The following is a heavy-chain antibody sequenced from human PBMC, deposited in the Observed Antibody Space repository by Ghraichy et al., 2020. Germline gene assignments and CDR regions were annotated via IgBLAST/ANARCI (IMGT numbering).Heavy chain of an antibody. CDR1: GGSINSGSYS. D-gene: IGHD2-2*01. J-gene: IGHJ5*02. V-gene: IGHV4-30-2*01. CDR2: IYHSGGT. Sequence: SETLSLTCAVSGGSINSGSYSWGWIRQPPGKGLEWIGYIYHSGGTYYNPSLKSRVIISVDRSKNQFSLKLTSVTAADTAVYYCARGGYCSSTGCWSFNWFDPWGQGTLVTVSS. CDR3: ARGGYCSSTGCWSFNWFDP.